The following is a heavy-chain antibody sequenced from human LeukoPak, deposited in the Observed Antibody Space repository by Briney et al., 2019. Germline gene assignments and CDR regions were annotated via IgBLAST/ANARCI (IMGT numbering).Heavy chain of an antibody. V-gene: IGHV1-18*01. CDR2: VSAYNGNT. Sequence: ASVKVSCKASGYTFTSYGISWVRQAPGQGLEWMGWVSAYNGNTNYAQKLQGRVTMTTDTSTSTAYMELRSLRSDDTAVYYCARGQRYGDRLYYFDYWGQGTLVTVSS. D-gene: IGHD4-17*01. CDR1: GYTFTSYG. CDR3: ARGQRYGDRLYYFDY. J-gene: IGHJ4*02.